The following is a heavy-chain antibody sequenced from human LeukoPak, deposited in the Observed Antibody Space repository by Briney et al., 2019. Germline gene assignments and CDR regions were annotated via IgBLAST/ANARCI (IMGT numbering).Heavy chain of an antibody. J-gene: IGHJ4*02. D-gene: IGHD2-15*01. CDR3: AKDDLGYCSGGSCYGHDY. Sequence: GGSLRLSCAASGFTFSSYAMSWVRQAPGKGLEWVSAISGSGGSTYYADSVKGRFTISRDNSKNTLYLQMNSLRAEDTAVYYCAKDDLGYCSGGSCYGHDYWGQGTLVTVSS. CDR1: GFTFSSYA. CDR2: ISGSGGST. V-gene: IGHV3-23*01.